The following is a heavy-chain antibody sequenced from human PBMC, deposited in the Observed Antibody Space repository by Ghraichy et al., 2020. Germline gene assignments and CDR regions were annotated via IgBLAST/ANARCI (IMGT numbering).Heavy chain of an antibody. CDR3: ARDSASSWRSYIGLDV. Sequence: SCTASGFIFSSYGMHWVRQAPGKGLEWVAVMWFDGSNQNYGDSVKGRFTISRDNPKNTLYLQMNSLRAEDTAVYYCARDSASSWRSYIGLDVWGQGTTVTVSS. D-gene: IGHD6-13*01. CDR1: GFIFSSYG. CDR2: MWFDGSNQ. J-gene: IGHJ6*02. V-gene: IGHV3-33*08.